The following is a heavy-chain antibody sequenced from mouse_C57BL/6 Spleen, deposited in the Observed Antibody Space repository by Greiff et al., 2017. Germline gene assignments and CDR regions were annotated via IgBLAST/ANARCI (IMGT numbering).Heavy chain of an antibody. J-gene: IGHJ3*01. CDR3: ASPYGNPHLAY. CDR1: GYTFTSYD. V-gene: IGHV1-85*01. CDR2: IYPRDGST. D-gene: IGHD2-1*01. Sequence: QVHVKQSGPELVKPGASVKLSCKASGYTFTSYDINWVKQRPGPGLEWIGWIYPRDGSTKYNEKFKGKATLTVDTSSSTAYMELHSLTSEDSAVYVCASPYGNPHLAYWGQGTLVTVSA.